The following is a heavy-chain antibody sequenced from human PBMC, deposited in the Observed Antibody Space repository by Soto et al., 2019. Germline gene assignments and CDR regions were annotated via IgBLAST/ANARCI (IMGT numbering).Heavy chain of an antibody. Sequence: QVQLVQSGAEVKKPGASVKVSCKASGYTFTSYGISWVRQAPGQGLEWMGWISGHNGNTNYAQKLQGRVTMSTDTATSRAYMELRSLRSDDTAVEYCARDLAVGLVDYWGQGTLVTVSS. CDR1: GYTFTSYG. CDR3: ARDLAVGLVDY. CDR2: ISGHNGNT. V-gene: IGHV1-18*01. J-gene: IGHJ4*02. D-gene: IGHD6-19*01.